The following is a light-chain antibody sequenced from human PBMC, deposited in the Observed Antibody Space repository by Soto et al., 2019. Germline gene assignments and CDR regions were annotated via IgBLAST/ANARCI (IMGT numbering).Light chain of an antibody. CDR2: GNT. V-gene: IGLV1-40*01. J-gene: IGLJ1*01. CDR1: SSNSGADYD. Sequence: QSVLTQPPSVSGAPGQRVTISCTGSSSNSGADYDVHWYQHYPGTSPKLLIYGNTNRPSGVPDRFSGSKSGTSASLAITGLQAEDEADYYCQSFDISLSGYVFGTGTKVTVL. CDR3: QSFDISLSGYV.